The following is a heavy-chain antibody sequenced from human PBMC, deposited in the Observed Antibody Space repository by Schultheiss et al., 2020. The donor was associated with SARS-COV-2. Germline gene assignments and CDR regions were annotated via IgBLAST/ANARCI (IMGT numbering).Heavy chain of an antibody. J-gene: IGHJ4*02. CDR3: AREHNWNYVGRRPIAVAPFDY. CDR2: ISGSGGST. V-gene: IGHV3-23*01. D-gene: IGHD1-7*01. CDR1: GFTVSSNY. Sequence: GGSLRLSCAASGFTVSSNYMSWVRQAPGKGLEWVSAISGSGGSTYYADSVKGRFTISRDNSKNTLYLQMNSLRAEDTAVYYCAREHNWNYVGRRPIAVAPFDYWGQGTLVTVSS.